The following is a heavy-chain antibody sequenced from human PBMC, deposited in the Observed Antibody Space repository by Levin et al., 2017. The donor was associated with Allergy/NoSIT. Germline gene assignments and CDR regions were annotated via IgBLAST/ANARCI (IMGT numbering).Heavy chain of an antibody. Sequence: GESLKISCAASGFTFSSYAMHWVRQAPGKGLEWVAVISYDGSNKYYADSVKGRFTISRDNSKNTLYLQMHSLRAEDTAIYSCAGEDSSGYYSRFDYWGQGTLVTVSS. CDR2: ISYDGSNK. D-gene: IGHD3-22*01. CDR3: AGEDSSGYYSRFDY. CDR1: GFTFSSYA. V-gene: IGHV3-30-3*01. J-gene: IGHJ4*02.